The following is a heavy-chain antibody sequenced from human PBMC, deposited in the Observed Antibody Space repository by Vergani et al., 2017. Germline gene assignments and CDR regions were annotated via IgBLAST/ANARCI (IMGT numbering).Heavy chain of an antibody. Sequence: QVRLVESGGGVVQPGRSLRLSCAASGFSFTSYGMHWVRQPPGKGLEWVATISFDGNKKDYTEAVRGRFTISRDNSKNTLYLQMNSLRAEDTAVYYCAKDRSDYCSSTSCYYYYYGMDVWGQGTTVTVSS. CDR1: GFSFTSYG. D-gene: IGHD2-2*01. J-gene: IGHJ6*02. V-gene: IGHV3-30*18. CDR3: AKDRSDYCSSTSCYYYYYGMDV. CDR2: ISFDGNKK.